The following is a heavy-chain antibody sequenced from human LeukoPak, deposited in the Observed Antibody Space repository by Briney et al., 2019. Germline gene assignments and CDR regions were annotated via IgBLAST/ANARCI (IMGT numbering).Heavy chain of an antibody. Sequence: GGSLRLSCAASGFTFSSYGMHWVRQAPGKGLEWVAVIWYDGSNKYYADSVKGRFTISRDNSKNTLYLQMNSLRAEDTAVYYCARFLAAAPYAFGIWGQGTMVTVSS. D-gene: IGHD6-13*01. J-gene: IGHJ3*02. CDR1: GFTFSSYG. V-gene: IGHV3-33*01. CDR3: ARFLAAAPYAFGI. CDR2: IWYDGSNK.